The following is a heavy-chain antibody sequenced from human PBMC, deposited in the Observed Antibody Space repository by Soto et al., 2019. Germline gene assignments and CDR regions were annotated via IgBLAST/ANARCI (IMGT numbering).Heavy chain of an antibody. CDR3: VRHSGWALVY. CDR1: ADSLSKSNW. D-gene: IGHD6-19*01. V-gene: IGHV4-4*02. J-gene: IGHJ4*02. CDR2: ISDSGGT. Sequence: QEDLQMSGQGLVKPSETLSLTCTVSADSLSKSNWWSWVRLPPGKGLEWIGEISDSGGTKYTPSLRXXVXSXTDKAHNRRSPTLTSVTAADTAVYYCVRHSGWALVYWGQGTQVTVSS.